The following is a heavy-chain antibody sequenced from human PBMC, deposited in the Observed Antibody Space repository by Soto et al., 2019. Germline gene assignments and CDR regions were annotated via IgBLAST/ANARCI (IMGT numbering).Heavy chain of an antibody. D-gene: IGHD2-15*01. J-gene: IGHJ4*02. CDR2: IYWDDDK. Sequence: SGPTLVNPTQTLTLTCTFSGFSLSTSGVGVGWICQPPGKALEWLALIYWDDDKRYSPSLKNSLTITKDTSKNQVVLTVTNMDPVDTATYYCAHRGRNCSGNTCYSYFDYWGPGTLVTVSS. V-gene: IGHV2-5*02. CDR3: AHRGRNCSGNTCYSYFDY. CDR1: GFSLSTSGVG.